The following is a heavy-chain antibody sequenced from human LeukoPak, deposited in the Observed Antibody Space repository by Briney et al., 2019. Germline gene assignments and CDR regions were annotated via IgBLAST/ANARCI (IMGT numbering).Heavy chain of an antibody. V-gene: IGHV3-23*01. D-gene: IGHD2-15*01. J-gene: IGHJ4*02. CDR3: ARDSVFLLDNDSLDH. CDR1: GFIFSSYA. CDR2: ISGSGGRT. Sequence: PGGSLRLSCAASGFIFSSYAMSWVRQAPGKGLEWVSGISGSGGRTAYADSVKGRFIISRDNSKNTLWLQMTSLRVEETAVYYCARDSVFLLDNDSLDHWGQGSLVTVSS.